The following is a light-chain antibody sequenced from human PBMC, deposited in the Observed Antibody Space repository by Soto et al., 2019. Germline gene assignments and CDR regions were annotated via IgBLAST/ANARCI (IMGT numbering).Light chain of an antibody. CDR2: ECT. CDR1: SSDVGTFNL. CDR3: CSYAGTRTSWV. Sequence: QSALTQPASVSGFLGQSITMSCTGSSSDVGTFNLVSWFQQHPGKAPKLLIFECTKRPSGVSDRFSGSKSGNTASLTISGLQAEDEADYHCCSYAGTRTSWVFGTGTKFTVL. V-gene: IGLV2-23*01. J-gene: IGLJ1*01.